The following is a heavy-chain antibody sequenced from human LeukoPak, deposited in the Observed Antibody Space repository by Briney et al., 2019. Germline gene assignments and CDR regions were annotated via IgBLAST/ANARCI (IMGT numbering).Heavy chain of an antibody. D-gene: IGHD6-13*01. CDR3: ARSGYSSSQDWFDP. CDR2: IIPIFGTA. Sequence: GASVKVSCKASGGTFSSYAISWVRQAPGQGLEWMGGIIPIFGTANYAQKFQGRVTITADESTSTAYMELSSLRSEDTAVYYCARSGYSSSQDWFDPWGQGTLVTVSS. V-gene: IGHV1-69*13. CDR1: GGTFSSYA. J-gene: IGHJ5*02.